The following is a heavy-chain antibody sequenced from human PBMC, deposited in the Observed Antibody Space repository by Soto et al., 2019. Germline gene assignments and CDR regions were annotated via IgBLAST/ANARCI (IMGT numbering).Heavy chain of an antibody. V-gene: IGHV4-34*01. CDR2: INHSGGT. CDR1: GGSFSGYY. J-gene: IGHJ4*02. D-gene: IGHD3-3*01. Sequence: PSETLSLTCGVYGGSFSGYYWSWIRQPPGQGLEWIGEINHSGGTNYNPSLKSRVTISVDTSKNQFSLNLSSVTAADTAVYYCARGHYDLWSGYRPRGNFDYWGQGALVTVSS. CDR3: ARGHYDLWSGYRPRGNFDY.